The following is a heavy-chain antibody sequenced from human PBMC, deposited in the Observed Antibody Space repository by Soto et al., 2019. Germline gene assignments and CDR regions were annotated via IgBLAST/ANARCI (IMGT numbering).Heavy chain of an antibody. Sequence: ASVKVSCKASGYTFTTYYIHWVRQAPGQGLEWMGIINPSGGSTPYAQKFQGRVTMTSDTSTSTVYMEVSSLRSEETALYYCAIYPNTNTWYRWTHPCGQATLLTV. CDR2: INPSGGST. D-gene: IGHD6-13*01. CDR3: AIYPNTNTWYRWTHP. V-gene: IGHV1-46*03. J-gene: IGHJ5*02. CDR1: GYTFTTYY.